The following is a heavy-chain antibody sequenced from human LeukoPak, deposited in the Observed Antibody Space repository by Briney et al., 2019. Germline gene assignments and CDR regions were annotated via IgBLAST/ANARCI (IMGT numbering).Heavy chain of an antibody. V-gene: IGHV3-7*01. Sequence: GGPLSLLCAASGFPFSRQRMLCPREAPGKGVEGVANIKQEGSEKYSVDSVKGRFTISRDNAKDSLYLNINSLRAEDSAVCYCARDSLYAIDDWGPGTLVSV. CDR3: ARDSLYAIDD. CDR1: GFPFSRQR. J-gene: IGHJ4*02. CDR2: IKQEGSEK. D-gene: IGHD2-8*01.